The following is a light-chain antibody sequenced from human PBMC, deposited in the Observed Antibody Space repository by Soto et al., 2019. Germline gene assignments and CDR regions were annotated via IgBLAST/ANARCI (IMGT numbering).Light chain of an antibody. CDR1: QSVGNY. V-gene: IGKV3-11*01. Sequence: EIVLTQSPATLSLSPGERATLSCRASQSVGNYLAWFQHKPGQAPRLLIYQTSIRAAGIPARFSASGSGTDFTLTISDVQPEDFALYYCHQRQSWPRTFGQGTKVDIK. J-gene: IGKJ1*01. CDR3: HQRQSWPRT. CDR2: QTS.